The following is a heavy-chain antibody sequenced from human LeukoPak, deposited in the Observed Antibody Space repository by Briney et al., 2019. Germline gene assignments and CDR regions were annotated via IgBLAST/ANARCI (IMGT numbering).Heavy chain of an antibody. J-gene: IGHJ6*02. CDR1: GFTFSSYS. V-gene: IGHV3-21*01. CDR2: ISSSSSYI. CDR3: ARYGSSWYGYYYYGMDV. Sequence: GGSLRLSCAASGFTFSSYSMNWVRQAPGKGLEWVSSISSSSSYIYYADSVKGRFTISRDNAKNSLYLQMTSLRAEDTAVYYCARYGSSWYGYYYYGMDVWGQGTTVTVSS. D-gene: IGHD6-13*01.